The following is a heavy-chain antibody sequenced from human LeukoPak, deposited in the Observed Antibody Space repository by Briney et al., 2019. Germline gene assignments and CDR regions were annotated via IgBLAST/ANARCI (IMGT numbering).Heavy chain of an antibody. CDR2: ISGYNGNT. J-gene: IGHJ4*02. D-gene: IGHD6-19*01. CDR1: GYTFTSSG. Sequence: GASVKVSCKASGYTFTSSGISWVRQAPGQGIEWMGWISGYNGNTDYAQKLQGRGTMTTDTSTKTAYMELRSLRSDDTAVYYCARGSSGWYDFWGQGTLVTVSS. CDR3: ARGSSGWYDF. V-gene: IGHV1-18*01.